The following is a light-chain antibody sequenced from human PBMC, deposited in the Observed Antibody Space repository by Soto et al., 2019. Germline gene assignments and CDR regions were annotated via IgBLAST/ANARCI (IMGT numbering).Light chain of an antibody. J-gene: IGLJ1*01. CDR1: SSDVGGYNY. V-gene: IGLV2-8*01. CDR2: EVT. CDR3: MSYAGMYTYV. Sequence: QSALTQPPSASGSPGQSVTISCTGTSSDVGGYNYLSWYQHRPGKAPQLIIYEVTKRPSGVPNRFFGSKSGNTASLTVSGLQDEEEADYFCMSYAGMYTYVFGTGTKLTVL.